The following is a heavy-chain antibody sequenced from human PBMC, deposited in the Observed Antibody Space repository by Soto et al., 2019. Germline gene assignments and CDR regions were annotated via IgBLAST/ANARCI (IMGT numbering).Heavy chain of an antibody. CDR1: GFTFSSYG. V-gene: IGHV3-33*01. Sequence: GGSLRLSCAASGFTFSSYGMHWVRQAPGKGLEWVAVIWYDGSNKYYADSVKGRFTISRDNSKNTLYLQMNSLRAEDTAVYYCARDFYSSGWYRYNWFDPWGQGTLVTVSS. CDR2: IWYDGSNK. CDR3: ARDFYSSGWYRYNWFDP. D-gene: IGHD6-19*01. J-gene: IGHJ5*02.